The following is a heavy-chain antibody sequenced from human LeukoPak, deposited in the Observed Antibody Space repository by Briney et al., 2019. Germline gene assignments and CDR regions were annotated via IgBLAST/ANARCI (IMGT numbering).Heavy chain of an antibody. J-gene: IGHJ4*02. CDR2: IIPIFGTA. V-gene: IGHV1-69*06. CDR3: ARDARAVAGPTLDY. D-gene: IGHD6-19*01. Sequence: SVKVSCKASAGTFSSYAISWVRQAHGQGLEWMGGIIPIFGTANYAQKFQGRVTITADKSTSTAYMELSSLRSEDTAVYYCARDARAVAGPTLDYWGQGTLVTVSS. CDR1: AGTFSSYA.